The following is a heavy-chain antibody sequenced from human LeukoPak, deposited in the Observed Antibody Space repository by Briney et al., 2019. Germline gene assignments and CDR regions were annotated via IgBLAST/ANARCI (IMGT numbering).Heavy chain of an antibody. D-gene: IGHD1-26*01. CDR2: ISSNGGSI. CDR1: GFSFSGFE. CDR3: ASRSRPDY. Sequence: GGSLRLSCAASGFSFSGFEMNWVRQAPGKGLEWVAYISSNGGSIYYTDSVKVRFTISRDNAKNSLYLQMNSLRAEDTAVYYCASRSRPDYWGQGTLVTVSS. V-gene: IGHV3-48*03. J-gene: IGHJ4*02.